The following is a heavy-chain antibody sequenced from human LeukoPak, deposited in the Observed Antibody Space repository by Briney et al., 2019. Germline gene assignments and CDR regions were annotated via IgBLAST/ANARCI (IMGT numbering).Heavy chain of an antibody. V-gene: IGHV3-48*03. D-gene: IGHD3-10*02. CDR3: AALGITMIGGV. J-gene: IGHJ6*04. Sequence: GGSLRLSCAASGFTFSSYEMNWVRQAPGKGLEWVSYISSSCSSIYYADSVKGRFTISRDNSKNSLYLQMNSLRAEDTAVYYCAALGITMIGGVWGKGTTVTISS. CDR1: GFTFSSYE. CDR2: ISSSCSSI.